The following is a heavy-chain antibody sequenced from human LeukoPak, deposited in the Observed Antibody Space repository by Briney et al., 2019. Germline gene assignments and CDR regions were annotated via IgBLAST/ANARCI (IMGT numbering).Heavy chain of an antibody. V-gene: IGHV4-30-4*01. Sequence: PSETLSLTCTVSGGSISSGDYYWSWIRQPPGKGLEWLGHIFYSGSTYYNPSLKSRVVVSVDTSKNQFSLELRSVTAADTAVYYCARDQGVAYGDYLDCWGQGTLVTVSS. CDR2: IFYSGST. D-gene: IGHD4-17*01. J-gene: IGHJ4*02. CDR1: GGSISSGDYY. CDR3: ARDQGVAYGDYLDC.